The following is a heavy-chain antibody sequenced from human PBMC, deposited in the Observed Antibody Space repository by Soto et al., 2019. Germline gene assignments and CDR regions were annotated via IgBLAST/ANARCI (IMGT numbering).Heavy chain of an antibody. Sequence: ASVKVSCKASGGTFSSYAISWVRQAPGQGLEWMGGIIPIFGNTNYAQKLQGRVTMNTDTSTSTAYMELRSLRSDDTAVYYCARGLGHDAFDIWGQGTMVTVS. V-gene: IGHV1-18*01. CDR1: GGTFSSYA. CDR3: ARGLGHDAFDI. CDR2: IIPIFGNT. J-gene: IGHJ3*02.